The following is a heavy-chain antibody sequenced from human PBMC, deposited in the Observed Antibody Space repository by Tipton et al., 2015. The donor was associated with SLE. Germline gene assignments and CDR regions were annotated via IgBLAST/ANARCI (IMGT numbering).Heavy chain of an antibody. CDR3: ARERASGEGPPVPYYYSMEV. CDR2: VYYSGTT. J-gene: IGHJ6*02. CDR1: GDSINSGDYY. Sequence: TLSLTCTVSGDSINSGDYYWSWIRQPPGKGLEWIGYVYYSGTTYYNSSLKSRLIISVDTSKNQFSRKLSSVTAADTAVYYWARERASGEGPPVPYYYSMEVWGQGTAVTVSS. D-gene: IGHD6-25*01. V-gene: IGHV4-30-4*01.